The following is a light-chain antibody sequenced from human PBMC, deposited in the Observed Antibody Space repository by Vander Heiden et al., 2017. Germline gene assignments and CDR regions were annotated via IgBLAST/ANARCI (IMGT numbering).Light chain of an antibody. CDR2: DAS. V-gene: IGKV1-33*01. Sequence: DIQMTQSPSSLSASVGGRVTVTCQASQDINNYLNWYQQKPGKAPKLLIDDASNLETGVPSRFSGSGSGTDFTFTISSLQPEDVATYYCQQYDSLPITFGQGTRLEIK. CDR3: QQYDSLPIT. CDR1: QDINNY. J-gene: IGKJ5*01.